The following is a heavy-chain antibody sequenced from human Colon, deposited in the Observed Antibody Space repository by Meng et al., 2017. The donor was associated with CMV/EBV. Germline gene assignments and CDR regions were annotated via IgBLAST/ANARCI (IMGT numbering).Heavy chain of an antibody. CDR2: ISWNSGSI. J-gene: IGHJ6*02. CDR1: GFTFDDYA. V-gene: IGHV3-9*01. Sequence: SLKISCAASGFTFDDYAMHWVRQAPGKGLEWVSGISWNSGSIGYADSVKGRFTISRDNAKNSLYLQMNSLRTEDTALYYCAKGPFWSGYYTADYYGMDVWGQGTTVTVSS. CDR3: AKGPFWSGYYTADYYGMDV. D-gene: IGHD3-3*01.